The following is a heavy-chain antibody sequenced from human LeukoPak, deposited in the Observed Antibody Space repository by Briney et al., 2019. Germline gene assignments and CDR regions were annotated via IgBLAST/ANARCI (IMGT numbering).Heavy chain of an antibody. D-gene: IGHD3-10*01. CDR3: ARDRYYYGSGSYPRSFDY. CDR1: SGSFSGYY. V-gene: IGHV4-34*01. CDR2: IYYSGST. Sequence: SETLSLTCSVYSGSFSGYYWSWIRQPPGKGLEWIGSIYYSGSTYYNPSLKSRVTISVDTSKNQFSLKLSSVTAADTAVYYCARDRYYYGSGSYPRSFDYWGQGTLVTVSS. J-gene: IGHJ4*02.